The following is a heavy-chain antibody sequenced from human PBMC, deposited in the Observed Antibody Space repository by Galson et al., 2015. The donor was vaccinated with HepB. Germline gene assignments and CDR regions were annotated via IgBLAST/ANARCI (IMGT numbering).Heavy chain of an antibody. CDR2: ISGSGGST. V-gene: IGHV3-23*01. CDR3: AKDRYSGYSSGVDYYFDY. D-gene: IGHD6-19*01. J-gene: IGHJ4*02. CDR1: GFTFSSYA. Sequence: SLRLSCAASGFTFSSYAMSWVRQAPGKGLEWVSAISGSGGSTYYADSVKGRFTISRDNSKNTLYLQMNSLRAEDTAVYYCAKDRYSGYSSGVDYYFDYWGQGTLVTVSS.